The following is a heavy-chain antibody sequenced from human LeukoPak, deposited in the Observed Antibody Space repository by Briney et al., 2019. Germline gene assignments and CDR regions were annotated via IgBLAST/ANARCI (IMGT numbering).Heavy chain of an antibody. D-gene: IGHD3-22*01. Sequence: SETLSLTCTVSGGFISSGDHYWSWIRQPPGKGLEWIGYIDHSGITYYNPSLTSRVTISVDTSKNHFSLKLSSVTAADTAVYYCARCPGPSYYYDSSGYFDYWGQGSLVTVSS. CDR1: GGFISSGDHY. CDR3: ARCPGPSYYYDSSGYFDY. V-gene: IGHV4-30-4*08. J-gene: IGHJ4*02. CDR2: IDHSGIT.